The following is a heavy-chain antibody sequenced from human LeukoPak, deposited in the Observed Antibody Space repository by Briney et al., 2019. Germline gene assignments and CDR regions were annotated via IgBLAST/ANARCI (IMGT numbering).Heavy chain of an antibody. J-gene: IGHJ4*02. V-gene: IGHV3-23*01. D-gene: IGHD3-10*01. CDR1: GFTFSSYS. Sequence: GGSLRLSCAASGFTFSSYSMNWVRQAPGKGLEWVSAISGSGGSTYYADSVKGRFTISRDNSKNTLYLQMNSLRAEDTAVYYCAKDSLMVRGVRDYWGQGTLVTVSS. CDR3: AKDSLMVRGVRDY. CDR2: ISGSGGST.